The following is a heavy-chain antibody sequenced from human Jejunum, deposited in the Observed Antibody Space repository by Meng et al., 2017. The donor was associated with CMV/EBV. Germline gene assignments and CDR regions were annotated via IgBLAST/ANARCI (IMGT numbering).Heavy chain of an antibody. CDR2: IHPSGTT. D-gene: IGHD5-24*01. Sequence: TCIVSGASSSGDDYYWNWMRQHPGEGLEWIGCIHPSGTTHYNPSLQSRVTISGDTSKNQFSLSLTSVTVADTAVYFCARGRDAYKTGHWGQGTLVTVSS. CDR1: GASSSGDDYY. V-gene: IGHV4-31*03. CDR3: ARGRDAYKTGH. J-gene: IGHJ4*02.